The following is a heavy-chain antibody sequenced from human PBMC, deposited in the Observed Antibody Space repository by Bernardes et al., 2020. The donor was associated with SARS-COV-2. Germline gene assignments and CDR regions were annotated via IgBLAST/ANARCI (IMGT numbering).Heavy chain of an antibody. J-gene: IGHJ4*02. CDR1: GFTFSSYW. CDR3: VRGPSDGHGRFEY. V-gene: IGHV3-74*01. Sequence: VGSLRLSCAASGFTFSSYWMHWVRQAPGKGLMWVSRINGDGSRTTYADSVKGRFTISRDNTKNTLYLQMNSLRAEDTAVYYCVRGPSDGHGRFEYWGQGTLGTVSS. CDR2: INGDGSRT.